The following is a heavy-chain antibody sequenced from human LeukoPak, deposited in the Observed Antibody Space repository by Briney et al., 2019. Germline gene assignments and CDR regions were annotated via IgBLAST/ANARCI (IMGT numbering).Heavy chain of an antibody. Sequence: SETLSLTCTVSGGSVSSGSFYCNWIRQPPGKGLEWIGYIYYSGSTSYNPSLKSRVTISVDTSKNQFSLKLSSVTAADTAVYYCARSVVVAGFVSDYYYYGMDVWGQGTTVTVSS. V-gene: IGHV4-61*01. CDR1: GGSVSSGSFY. CDR2: IYYSGST. D-gene: IGHD6-19*01. CDR3: ARSVVVAGFVSDYYYYGMDV. J-gene: IGHJ6*02.